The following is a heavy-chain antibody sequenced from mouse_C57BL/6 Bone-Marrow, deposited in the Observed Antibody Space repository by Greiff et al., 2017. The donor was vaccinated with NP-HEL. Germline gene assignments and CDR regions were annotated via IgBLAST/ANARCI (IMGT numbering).Heavy chain of an antibody. CDR2: ISNGGGST. D-gene: IGHD6-1*01. Sequence: DVQLQESGGGLVQPGGSLKLSCAASGFTFSDYYMYWVRQTPEKRLEWVAYISNGGGSTYYPDTVKGRFTISRDNAKNTLYLKMSRVKSEDTAMYYCARQRRGSGGGYAMDYWGQGTSVTVSS. V-gene: IGHV5-12*01. J-gene: IGHJ4*01. CDR1: GFTFSDYY. CDR3: ARQRRGSGGGYAMDY.